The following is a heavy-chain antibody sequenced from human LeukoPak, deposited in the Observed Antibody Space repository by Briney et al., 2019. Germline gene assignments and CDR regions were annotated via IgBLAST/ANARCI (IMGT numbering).Heavy chain of an antibody. CDR2: LNGSGCDT. CDR1: GITLSNYG. CDR3: EKRGVVTRVILVGFHKEAYYFDS. J-gene: IGHJ4*02. Sequence: GGSLRLSCAVSGITLSNYGMSWVRQAPGKGLGWVAGLNGSGCDTNYADFVKGLFTISRDNGKNTLYMQTNSLRAEDTAVYFWEKRGVVTRVILVGFHKEAYYFDSWGQGAMVTASS. D-gene: IGHD3-10*01. V-gene: IGHV3-23*01.